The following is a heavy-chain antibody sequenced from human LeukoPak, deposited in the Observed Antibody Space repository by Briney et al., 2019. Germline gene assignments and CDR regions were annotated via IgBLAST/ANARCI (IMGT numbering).Heavy chain of an antibody. CDR3: VRVDHRHGRKFDP. CDR1: GGSVSSNTYY. Sequence: SETLSLTCTVSGGSVSSNTYYWGWIRQPPGKGLEWIGSIFYKGSRYYNPSLKSRVTISADTSKNQFSLNLTSVTAADTAMYYCVRVDHRHGRKFDPWRQGTLVTVSP. V-gene: IGHV4-39*01. CDR2: IFYKGSR. J-gene: IGHJ5*02.